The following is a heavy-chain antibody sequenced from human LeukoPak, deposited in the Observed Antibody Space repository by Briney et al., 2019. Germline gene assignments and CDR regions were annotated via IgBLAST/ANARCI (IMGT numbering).Heavy chain of an antibody. CDR3: ARDDGDYGGNSRVSGY. J-gene: IGHJ4*02. CDR2: INPSGGST. D-gene: IGHD4-23*01. CDR1: GYTFTNYY. V-gene: IGHV1-46*01. Sequence: ASVEVSCKASGYTFTNYYMHWVRQAPGQGLEWMGIINPSGGSTSYAQKFQGRVTMTRDTSTSTIYMELSSLRSEDTAVYYCARDDGDYGGNSRVSGYWGQGTLVTVSS.